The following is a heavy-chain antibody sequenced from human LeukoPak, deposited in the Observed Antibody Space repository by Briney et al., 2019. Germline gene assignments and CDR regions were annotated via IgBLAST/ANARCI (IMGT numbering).Heavy chain of an antibody. CDR3: AKGRTNSWRNFDY. V-gene: IGHV3-23*01. CDR1: GFTFTSYG. CDR2: ISNSGGST. Sequence: PGGSLRLSCSGSGFTFTSYGMSWVRQAPGKGLEWVSGISNSGGSTFYADSVKGRFTISRDKSTNTLFLQMNSLRVEDTAVYYCAKGRTNSWRNFDYWGQGTLVTVAS. J-gene: IGHJ4*02. D-gene: IGHD6-13*01.